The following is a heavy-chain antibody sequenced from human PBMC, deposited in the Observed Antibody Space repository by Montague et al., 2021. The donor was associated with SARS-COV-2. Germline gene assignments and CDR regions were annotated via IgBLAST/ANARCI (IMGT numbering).Heavy chain of an antibody. CDR3: ARGVGITIFGDLSLEGDYYYSMDV. D-gene: IGHD3-3*01. Sequence: SLRLSCAASGFTVRSHWMHWVRQVPEKGLVWVSRIDNDGSSTNYVDSVKGRFTISRDNAKDTLDLQMHSLRVEDTAVYFCARGVGITIFGDLSLEGDYYYSMDVWGQGTAVTVSS. CDR2: IDNDGSST. V-gene: IGHV3-74*01. J-gene: IGHJ6*02. CDR1: GFTVRSHW.